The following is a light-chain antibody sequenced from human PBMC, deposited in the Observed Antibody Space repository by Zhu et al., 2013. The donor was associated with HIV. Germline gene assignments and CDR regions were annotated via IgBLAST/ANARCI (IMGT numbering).Light chain of an antibody. CDR1: QSVTSN. J-gene: IGKJ2*03. Sequence: EIVMTQSPATLSVSPGERATLSCRASQSVTSNLAWYQQKPGQAPRLLILVASTRATGVPARFSGSGSETEFTLTITSLQSEDFAFYYCHQYNNWPYSFGQGTKLEIK. CDR3: HQYNNWPYS. V-gene: IGKV3-15*01. CDR2: VAS.